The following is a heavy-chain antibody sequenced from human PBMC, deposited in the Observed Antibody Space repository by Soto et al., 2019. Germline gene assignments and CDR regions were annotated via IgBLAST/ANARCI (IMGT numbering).Heavy chain of an antibody. CDR3: AVTSIAARPFGWFDI. D-gene: IGHD6-6*01. V-gene: IGHV1-3*01. Sequence: ASVEVSCRASGYTFTSYAMHWVRQAPGQRLEWMGWINAGNGNTKYSQKFQGRVTITRDTSASTAYMELSSLRSEDTAVYYCAVTSIAARPFGWFDIWGQGTMVTVSS. J-gene: IGHJ3*02. CDR2: INAGNGNT. CDR1: GYTFTSYA.